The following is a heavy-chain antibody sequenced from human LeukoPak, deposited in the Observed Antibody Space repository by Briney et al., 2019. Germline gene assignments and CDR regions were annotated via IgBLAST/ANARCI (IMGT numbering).Heavy chain of an antibody. D-gene: IGHD1-26*01. J-gene: IGHJ4*02. CDR2: ISSSDTYI. CDR1: GFTLSSYS. CDR3: ARAMSGSYPYYFDY. V-gene: IGHV3-21*01. Sequence: GGSLRLSCAASGFTLSSYSMNWVRQAPGKGLEWVSSISSSDTYIYHADSVKGRFTISRDNSKNTLYLQMNSLRAEDTAVYYCARAMSGSYPYYFDYWGQGTLVTVSS.